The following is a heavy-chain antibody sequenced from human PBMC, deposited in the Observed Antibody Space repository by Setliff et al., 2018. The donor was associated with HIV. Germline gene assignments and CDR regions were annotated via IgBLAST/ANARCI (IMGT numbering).Heavy chain of an antibody. CDR3: AIGDEYPGVFQS. CDR1: SASIGNYH. D-gene: IGHD2-2*01. J-gene: IGHJ5*02. Sequence: PSETLSLTCAVSSASIGNYHWSWIRQTPGKGLEWIGSIYTSGTTNYNPSLEGRITTSVDLSKNHFSLNLHSVTAADTAVYYCAIGDEYPGVFQSWGQGKVVTVPQ. CDR2: IYTSGTT. V-gene: IGHV4-4*09.